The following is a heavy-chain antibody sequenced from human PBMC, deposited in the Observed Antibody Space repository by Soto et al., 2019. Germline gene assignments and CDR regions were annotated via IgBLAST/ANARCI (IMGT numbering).Heavy chain of an antibody. D-gene: IGHD6-19*01. Sequence: SPTLSLTCAISGDSVSSNSAAWNWIRQSPSRGLEWLGRTYYRSKWFNDYAMTVKSRISISADTSKNNFALQLNSVSPEDTAVYYCVRGSQWLLIPDYYYGMDVWGQGTTVIFSS. J-gene: IGHJ6*02. CDR2: TYYRSKWFN. CDR1: GDSVSSNSAA. CDR3: VRGSQWLLIPDYYYGMDV. V-gene: IGHV6-1*01.